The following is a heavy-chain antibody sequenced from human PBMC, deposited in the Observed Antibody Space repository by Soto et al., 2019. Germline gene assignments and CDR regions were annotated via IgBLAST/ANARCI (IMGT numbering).Heavy chain of an antibody. CDR1: GFTFSNAW. D-gene: IGHD5-18*01. CDR3: TMDTAMAVAAFAI. CDR2: IKRKTDGGTT. J-gene: IGHJ3*02. Sequence: GGSLRLSCAASGFTFSNAWMNWVRQAPGKGLEWVGRIKRKTDGGTTDYAAPVKGRFTISRDDSQNTLYLQMNSLKTEDTAVYYCTMDTAMAVAAFAIWGQGTMVTVSS. V-gene: IGHV3-15*07.